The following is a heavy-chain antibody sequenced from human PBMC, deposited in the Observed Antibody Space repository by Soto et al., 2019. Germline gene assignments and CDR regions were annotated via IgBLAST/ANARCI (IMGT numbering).Heavy chain of an antibody. V-gene: IGHV3-48*01. J-gene: IGHJ1*01. Sequence: DVQLVESGGDLVQPGGSLRLSCAASGFTFTKYAMNWVRQAPGRGLEWVSYINSAGTTVYYADSVKGRFTISIDNVKTSPKVEIDSPRAEATDGSYGATACPYDMCRDYSASLEKGGQGT. CDR2: INSAGTTV. CDR1: GFTFTKYA. D-gene: IGHD3-10*01. CDR3: ATACPYDMCRDYSASLEK.